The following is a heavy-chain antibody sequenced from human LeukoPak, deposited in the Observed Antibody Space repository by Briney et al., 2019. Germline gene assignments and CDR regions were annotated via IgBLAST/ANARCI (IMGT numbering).Heavy chain of an antibody. D-gene: IGHD6-13*01. J-gene: IGHJ6*04. CDR3: AREWGSSSFGLDYYYYYGMDV. Sequence: GASVKVSCKASGYTFTSYAMHWVRQAPGQRLEWMGWINAGNGNTKYSQKFQGRVTITRDTSASTAYMELSSLRSEDTAVYYCAREWGSSSFGLDYYYYYGMDVWGKGTTVTDSS. CDR2: INAGNGNT. CDR1: GYTFTSYA. V-gene: IGHV1-3*01.